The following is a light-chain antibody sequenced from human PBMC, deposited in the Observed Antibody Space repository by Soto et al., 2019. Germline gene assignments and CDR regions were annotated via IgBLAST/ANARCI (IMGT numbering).Light chain of an antibody. CDR2: KVS. Sequence: DVVMTQSPLSLPVTLGQPASISCRSIQSLVHSDGIAYFNWFQQRPGRSPRRLIYKVSNRDSGVPARFSGSGSGTDFALKISRVEAEDVGVYYCMQGTHWPITFGQGTRLEI. J-gene: IGKJ5*01. V-gene: IGKV2-30*02. CDR1: QSLVHSDGIAY. CDR3: MQGTHWPIT.